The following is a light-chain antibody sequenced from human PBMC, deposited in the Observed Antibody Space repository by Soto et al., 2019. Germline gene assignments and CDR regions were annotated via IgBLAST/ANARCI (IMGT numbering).Light chain of an antibody. V-gene: IGKV1-33*01. Sequence: DIQMTQSPSDMSAYVGDRVTITCRASQDIRNFLVWFQQKPGKAPKLLIYDASNLETGVPSRFSGSGSGTDFTFTISSLQPEDIATYYCQQYDNLPWTFGQGTKVEIK. J-gene: IGKJ1*01. CDR2: DAS. CDR1: QDIRNF. CDR3: QQYDNLPWT.